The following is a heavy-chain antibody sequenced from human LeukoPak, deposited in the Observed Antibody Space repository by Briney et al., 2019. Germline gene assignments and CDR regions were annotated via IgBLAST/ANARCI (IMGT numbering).Heavy chain of an antibody. CDR2: ISSTSTFI. CDR3: ARDYFDSSDYPQTSYYYCMDV. J-gene: IGHJ6*03. CDR1: GFTFSRCS. V-gene: IGHV3-21*01. D-gene: IGHD3-22*01. Sequence: GGSLRLSCAASGFTFSRCSMNWVRQAPGKGLEWVASISSTSTFIYSADSVKGRFTISRDTAKNSLFLQMNSLRAEDTAIYYCARDYFDSSDYPQTSYYYCMDVWGKGTTVTVSS.